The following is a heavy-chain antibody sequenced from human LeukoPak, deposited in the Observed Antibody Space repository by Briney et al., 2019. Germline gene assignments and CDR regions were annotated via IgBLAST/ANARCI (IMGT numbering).Heavy chain of an antibody. CDR1: GFIFSNYA. J-gene: IGHJ6*03. CDR2: ISSSGSTI. D-gene: IGHD3-10*02. Sequence: PGGSLRLSCAASGFIFSNYAMNWVRQAPGKGLEWVSCISSSGSTIYYADSVKGRFTISRDNAKNSLYLQMNSLRAEDTAVYYCAELGITMIGGVWGKGTTVTISS. CDR3: AELGITMIGGV. V-gene: IGHV3-48*03.